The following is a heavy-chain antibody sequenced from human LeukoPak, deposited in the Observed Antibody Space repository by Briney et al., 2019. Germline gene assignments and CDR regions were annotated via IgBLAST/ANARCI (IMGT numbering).Heavy chain of an antibody. V-gene: IGHV3-33*01. CDR3: VRDDSGSVIRGVLHY. Sequence: GRSLRLSCAASGFTFSSYAIHWVRQAPGKGLEWVSVIYLDGSKIYYADSVKGRFTLSRDNSKNTLYLQMNSLIAEDTAVYYCVRDDSGSVIRGVLHYWGQGALVTVSS. CDR1: GFTFSSYA. J-gene: IGHJ4*02. D-gene: IGHD3-10*01. CDR2: IYLDGSKI.